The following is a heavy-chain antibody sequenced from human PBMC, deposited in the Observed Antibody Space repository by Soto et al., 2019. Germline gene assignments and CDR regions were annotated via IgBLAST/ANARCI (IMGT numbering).Heavy chain of an antibody. CDR1: GFTFSNYA. J-gene: IGHJ4*02. CDR2: ITGNGDGT. CDR3: VQLYTLLVTAIRADS. V-gene: IGHV3-23*01. D-gene: IGHD2-21*02. Sequence: EAQLLESGGGLVQPGGSLRLSCVASGFTFSNYAMRWIRQAPGKGLEWVSTITGNGDGTVYADSVKGRVTISRDNSKSTVYLQMNSLRVEDTAVYHPVQLYTLLVTAIRADSWGQGTLVTVSS.